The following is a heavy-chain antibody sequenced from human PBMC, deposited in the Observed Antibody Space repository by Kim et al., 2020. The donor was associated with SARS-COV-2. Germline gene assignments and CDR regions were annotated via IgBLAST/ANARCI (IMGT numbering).Heavy chain of an antibody. CDR2: IYPGDSDT. Sequence: GESLKISCKGSGYSFTSYWIGWVRQMPGKGLEWMGIIYPGDSDTRYSPSFQGQVTISADKSISTAYLQWSSLKASDTAMYYCARQGASPSSTYYYYYGMDVWGQGTTVTVSS. D-gene: IGHD2-2*01. J-gene: IGHJ6*02. CDR1: GYSFTSYW. CDR3: ARQGASPSSTYYYYYGMDV. V-gene: IGHV5-51*01.